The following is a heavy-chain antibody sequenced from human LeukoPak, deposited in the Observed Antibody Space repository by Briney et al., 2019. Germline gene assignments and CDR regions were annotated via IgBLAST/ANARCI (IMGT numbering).Heavy chain of an antibody. V-gene: IGHV4-38-2*02. Sequence: SETLSLTCTVSGYSISSGYYWGWIRQPPGKGLEWIGSIYHSGSTYYNPSLKSRVTISVDTSKNQFSLKLSSVTAADTAVYYCARGYYDSSGYFGYWGQGTLVTVSS. CDR1: GYSISSGYY. CDR3: ARGYYDSSGYFGY. D-gene: IGHD3-22*01. CDR2: IYHSGST. J-gene: IGHJ4*02.